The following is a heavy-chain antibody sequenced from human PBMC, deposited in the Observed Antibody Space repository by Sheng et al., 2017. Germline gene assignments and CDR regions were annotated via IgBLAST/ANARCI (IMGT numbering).Heavy chain of an antibody. J-gene: IGHJ4*02. CDR2: IYHSGST. D-gene: IGHD4-17*01. CDR3: ARGEVDYGDTNFDY. CDR1: GYSISSGYY. V-gene: IGHV4-38-2*01. Sequence: QVQLQESGPGLVKPSETLSLTCAVSGYSISSGYYWGWIRQPPGKGLEWIGSIYHSGSTYYNPSLKSRVTISVDTSKNQFSLKLSSVTAADTAVYYCARGEVDYGDTNFDYWGKGTLVHRLL.